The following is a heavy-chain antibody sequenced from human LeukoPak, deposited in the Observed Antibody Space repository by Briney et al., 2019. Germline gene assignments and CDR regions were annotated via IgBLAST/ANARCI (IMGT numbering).Heavy chain of an antibody. D-gene: IGHD3-10*01. Sequence: PSETLSLTCAVYGGSFSGYYWSWIRQPPGKGLEWMGEINHSGSTNYNPSLKSRVTISVDTSKNQFSLKLSSVTAADTAVYYCARARYYGSGSYYRPDYWGQGTLVTVSS. V-gene: IGHV4-34*01. CDR3: ARARYYGSGSYYRPDY. J-gene: IGHJ4*02. CDR1: GGSFSGYY. CDR2: INHSGST.